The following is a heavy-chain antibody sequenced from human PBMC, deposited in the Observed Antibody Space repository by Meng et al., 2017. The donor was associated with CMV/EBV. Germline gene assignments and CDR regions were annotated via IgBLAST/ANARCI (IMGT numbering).Heavy chain of an antibody. CDR3: ARDNLGGSYDY. J-gene: IGHJ4*02. Sequence: CPVSGGSVSSNNYYWPWIRQPPGKGLEWIGYIYKSGSTNYNPSLKSRVTISADTSKNQFSLKLSSVTAADTAVYYCARDNLGGSYDYWGQGTLVTVSS. D-gene: IGHD1-26*01. V-gene: IGHV4-61*01. CDR2: IYKSGST. CDR1: GGSVSSNNYY.